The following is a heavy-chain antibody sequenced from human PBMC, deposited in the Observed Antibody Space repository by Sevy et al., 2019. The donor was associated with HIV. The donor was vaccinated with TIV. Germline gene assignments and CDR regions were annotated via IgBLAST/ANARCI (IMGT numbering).Heavy chain of an antibody. CDR1: GFTFSSYS. J-gene: IGHJ4*02. D-gene: IGHD4-4*01. V-gene: IGHV3-48*01. CDR2: ISSGSGSM. CDR3: TRERELTTLDY. Sequence: GGSLRLSCTASGFTFSSYSMNWVRQAPGKGLEWVSYISSGSGSMFYADSVKGRFTISRDNAKNSLYLQMNSLRAEDTAVYYCTRERELTTLDYWRQGTLVTVSS.